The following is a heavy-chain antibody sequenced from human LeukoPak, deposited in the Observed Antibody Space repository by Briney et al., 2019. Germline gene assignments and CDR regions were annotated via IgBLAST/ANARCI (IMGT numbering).Heavy chain of an antibody. V-gene: IGHV4-59*12. J-gene: IGHJ4*02. CDR3: ASVYYGSGSYSDY. D-gene: IGHD3-10*01. CDR1: GGSISSYY. Sequence: SETLSLTCTVSGGSISSYYWSWLRQSPGKGLAWIGYVYYSGSTDDNPSLKSRVIISVDTSKNQFSLKLSSVTAADTAVYYCASVYYGSGSYSDYWGQGTLVTVSS. CDR2: VYYSGST.